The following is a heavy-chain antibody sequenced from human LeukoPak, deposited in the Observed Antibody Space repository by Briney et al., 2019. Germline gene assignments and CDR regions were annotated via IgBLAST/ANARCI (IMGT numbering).Heavy chain of an antibody. J-gene: IGHJ6*04. CDR3: AELGITMIGGV. D-gene: IGHD3-10*02. CDR2: ISSSGSTI. CDR1: GFTFSSYE. Sequence: PGGSLRLSCAASGFTFSSYEMNWLRQAPGKGLEGVSYISSSGSTIYYADSVKRRFTISRDNAKNSLSLQMNSLRAEDTAVYYCAELGITMIGGVWGKGTTVTISS. V-gene: IGHV3-48*03.